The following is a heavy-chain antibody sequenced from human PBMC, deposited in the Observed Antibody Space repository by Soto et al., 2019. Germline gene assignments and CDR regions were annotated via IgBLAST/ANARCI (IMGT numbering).Heavy chain of an antibody. Sequence: VAVMWDDGNNNYNADSVKGRFTISRDNSKNTLYLQMSSLRAEDTAVYYCARGDYGSGSFWGGEFYYGMDVWGQGTTVTVSS. CDR2: MWDDGNNN. CDR3: ARGDYGSGSFWGGEFYYGMDV. V-gene: IGHV3-33*01. D-gene: IGHD3-10*01. J-gene: IGHJ6*02.